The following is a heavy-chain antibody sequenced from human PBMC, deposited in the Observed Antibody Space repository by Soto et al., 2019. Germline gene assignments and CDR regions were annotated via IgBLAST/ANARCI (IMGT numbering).Heavy chain of an antibody. D-gene: IGHD2-2*01. J-gene: IGHJ6*02. Sequence: ASVKVSCKASGYTFTSYEMYWVRQATGQGLEWMGWMNPNSGNTGYAQKFQGRVTMTRNTSISTAYMELSSLRSEDTAVYYCARDLYCISTSCYVGGDYYYGMDVWGQ. CDR3: ARDLYCISTSCYVGGDYYYGMDV. V-gene: IGHV1-8*02. CDR1: GYTFTSYE. CDR2: MNPNSGNT.